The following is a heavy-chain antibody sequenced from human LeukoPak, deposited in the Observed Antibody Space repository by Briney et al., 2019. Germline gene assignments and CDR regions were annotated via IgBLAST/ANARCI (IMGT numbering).Heavy chain of an antibody. J-gene: IGHJ4*02. CDR3: ARRLYDFWSGYCFDY. V-gene: IGHV4-39*02. CDR2: IYYTGST. CDR1: GGSISSSNYY. Sequence: PSETLSLTCAVSGGSISSSNYYWGWIRQPPGKGLEWIGNIYYTGSTYYNPSLTSRVTISVDSSKNHFSLKLTSVTAADTAVYYCARRLYDFWSGYCFDYWGQGTLVTVSS. D-gene: IGHD3-3*01.